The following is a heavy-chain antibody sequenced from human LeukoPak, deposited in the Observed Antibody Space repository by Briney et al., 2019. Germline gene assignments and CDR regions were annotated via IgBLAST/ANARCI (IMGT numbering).Heavy chain of an antibody. J-gene: IGHJ4*02. D-gene: IGHD4-17*01. CDR2: ISYDGSNK. CDR1: GFTFSSCA. CDR3: ARTGAGVTTLDY. Sequence: GRSLRLSCAASGFTFSSCAMHWVRQAPGKGLEWVAVISYDGSNKYYADSVKGRFTISRDNSKNTLYLQMNSLRAEDTAVYYCARTGAGVTTLDYWGQGTLVTVSS. V-gene: IGHV3-30*04.